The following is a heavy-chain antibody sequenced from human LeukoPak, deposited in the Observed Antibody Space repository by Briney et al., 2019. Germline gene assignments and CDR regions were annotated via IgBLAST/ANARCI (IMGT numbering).Heavy chain of an antibody. D-gene: IGHD1-1*01. CDR1: GFTFSSYW. V-gene: IGHV3-74*01. J-gene: IGHJ3*02. CDR3: ARGYPYDAFDI. CDR2: INSDGSST. Sequence: PGGSLRLSCAASGFTFSSYWVHWVRQAPGKGLVWVSRINSDGSSTSYADSVKGRFTISRDNAKNTLYLQMNSLRAEDTAVYYCARGYPYDAFDIWGQGTMVTVSS.